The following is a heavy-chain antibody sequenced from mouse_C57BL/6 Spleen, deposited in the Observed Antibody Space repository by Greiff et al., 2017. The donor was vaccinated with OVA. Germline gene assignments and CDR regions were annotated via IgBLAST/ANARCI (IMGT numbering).Heavy chain of an antibody. J-gene: IGHJ3*01. CDR1: GYTFTSYW. CDR3: ARDYGSSYRFAY. D-gene: IGHD1-1*01. CDR2: IHPNSGST. V-gene: IGHV1-64*01. Sequence: QLQQPGAELVKPGASVKLSCKASGYTFTSYWMHWVKQRPGQGLEWIGMIHPNSGSTNYNEKFKSKATLTVDKSSSTAYMQLSSLTSEDSAVYYCARDYGSSYRFAYWGQGTLVTVSA.